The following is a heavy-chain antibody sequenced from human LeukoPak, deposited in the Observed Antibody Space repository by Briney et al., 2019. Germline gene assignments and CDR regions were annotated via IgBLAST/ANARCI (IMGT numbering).Heavy chain of an antibody. D-gene: IGHD6-6*01. J-gene: IGHJ6*02. V-gene: IGHV3-21*01. Sequence: GGSLRLSCAASAFTFSSYSMHWVRQAPGKGLEWVSSITSSSSYIYYADSVKGRFTISRDNAKNSLYLQMNSLRAEDTAVYYCAREWSGSSYYYGMDVWGQGTTVTVS. CDR2: ITSSSSYI. CDR1: AFTFSSYS. CDR3: AREWSGSSYYYGMDV.